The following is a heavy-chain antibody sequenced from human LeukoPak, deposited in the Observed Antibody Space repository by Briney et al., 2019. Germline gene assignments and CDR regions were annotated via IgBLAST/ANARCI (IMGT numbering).Heavy chain of an antibody. CDR1: GGSINSGNYY. V-gene: IGHV4-61*02. J-gene: IGHJ4*02. D-gene: IGHD3-16*02. Sequence: SETLSLTCTVSGGSINSGNYYYNWIRQPAGKGLEWFGRIYTSGNTEYNPSLKSRVTISVDTSKSQFSLKLTSVTAADTAVYYCARYDVWGSYRAFDYWGQGTLVTVSS. CDR2: IYTSGNT. CDR3: ARYDVWGSYRAFDY.